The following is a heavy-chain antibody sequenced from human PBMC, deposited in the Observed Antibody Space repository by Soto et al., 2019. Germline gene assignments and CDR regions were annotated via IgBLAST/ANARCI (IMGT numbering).Heavy chain of an antibody. D-gene: IGHD3-22*01. V-gene: IGHV1-69*13. CDR3: ARGRYDSSGYIPPDHDY. CDR1: GGTFSSYA. CDR2: IIPIFGTA. Sequence: AASVKVSCKASGGTFSSYAISWVRQAPGQGLEWMGGIIPIFGTANYAQKFQGRVTITADESTSTAYMELSSLRSEDTAVYYCARGRYDSSGYIPPDHDYWGQGTLVTVSS. J-gene: IGHJ4*02.